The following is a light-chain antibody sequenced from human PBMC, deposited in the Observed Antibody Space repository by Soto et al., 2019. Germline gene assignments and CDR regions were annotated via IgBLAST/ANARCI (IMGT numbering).Light chain of an antibody. CDR2: SSH. V-gene: IGLV1-44*01. CDR3: AALDDSLDGPV. Sequence: QSVLTQPPSASGTPGQRVTISCSGSAPNIGSHSVNWYQHLPGTAPKLLIYSSHQRPSGVPDRFSASKSDTSASLAISGLQSEDEADYFCAALDDSLDGPVFGEGTKVTVL. CDR1: APNIGSHS. J-gene: IGLJ3*02.